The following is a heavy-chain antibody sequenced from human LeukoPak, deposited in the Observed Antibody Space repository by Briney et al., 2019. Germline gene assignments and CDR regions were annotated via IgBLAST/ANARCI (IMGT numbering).Heavy chain of an antibody. CDR1: GFTFSSYS. CDR2: ISSSSNYI. Sequence: GGSLRLSCAASGFTFSSYSMNWVRQAPGKGLEWVSSISSSSNYIYYPDSVKGRFTISRDNAKNSLYLQMNGLRAEDTAVYYCARVRVGTTHFDYWGQGTLVTVSS. V-gene: IGHV3-21*01. D-gene: IGHD1-1*01. CDR3: ARVRVGTTHFDY. J-gene: IGHJ4*02.